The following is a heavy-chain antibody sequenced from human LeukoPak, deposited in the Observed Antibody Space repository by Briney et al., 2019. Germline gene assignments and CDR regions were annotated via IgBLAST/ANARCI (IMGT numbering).Heavy chain of an antibody. CDR1: GYTFTGYY. J-gene: IGHJ6*03. CDR3: AREAYASGSFRTDYYYMDV. Sequence: ASVKVSCKASGYTFTGYYMNWVRQAPGQGLEWMGWISPTSGGTNYAQKFQGRVTMTRDTSISTAYMELRRLRSDDTAVYYCAREAYASGSFRTDYYYMDVWGKGTTVTVSS. CDR2: ISPTSGGT. V-gene: IGHV1-2*02. D-gene: IGHD3-10*01.